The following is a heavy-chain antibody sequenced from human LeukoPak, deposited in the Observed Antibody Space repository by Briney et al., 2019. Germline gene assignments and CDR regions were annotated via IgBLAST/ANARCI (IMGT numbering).Heavy chain of an antibody. Sequence: SVKVSCEASGGTFSSYAISWLRQAPGQGLEWMGGIIPIFGTANYAQKFQGRVTITTDESTSTAYMELSSLRSEDAAVYYCASPYLVTGYAFDIWGQGTMVTVSS. CDR3: ASPYLVTGYAFDI. D-gene: IGHD4-23*01. CDR1: GGTFSSYA. J-gene: IGHJ3*02. V-gene: IGHV1-69*05. CDR2: IIPIFGTA.